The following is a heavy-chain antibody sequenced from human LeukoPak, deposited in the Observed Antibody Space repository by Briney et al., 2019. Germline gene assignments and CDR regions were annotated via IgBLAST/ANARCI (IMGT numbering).Heavy chain of an antibody. Sequence: SETLSLTCTVSGYSISSGYYWGWIRQPPGKGLEWIGYISHSGSTHYNPSLKSRIAISVDTSKIHFSLNLTSVTAADTAVYCCARDSAAGSYYYYTDVWGKGTTVTISS. CDR1: GYSISSGYY. CDR2: ISHSGST. CDR3: ARDSAAGSYYYYTDV. J-gene: IGHJ6*03. V-gene: IGHV4-38-2*02. D-gene: IGHD1-1*01.